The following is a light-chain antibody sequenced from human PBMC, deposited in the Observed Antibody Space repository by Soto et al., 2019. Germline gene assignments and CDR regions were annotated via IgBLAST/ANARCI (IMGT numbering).Light chain of an antibody. CDR1: SGSVSSSNY. Sequence: QAVVTQEPSFSVPPGRTVTHTCGLSSGSVSSSNYPSWYQQTPGQAPRTLMYNTNIRSSGVPDRFSGSLLGNKAALTITGAQAEDECVYYCVLYVGSGIVVFGGGTKVTVL. J-gene: IGLJ2*01. CDR3: VLYVGSGIVV. CDR2: NTN. V-gene: IGLV8-61*01.